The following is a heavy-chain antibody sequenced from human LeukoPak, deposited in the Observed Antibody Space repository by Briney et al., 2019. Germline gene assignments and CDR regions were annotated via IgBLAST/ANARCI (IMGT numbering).Heavy chain of an antibody. CDR1: GGSISSSNYY. V-gene: IGHV4-61*02. CDR2: IYTSEST. D-gene: IGHD3-22*01. CDR3: ARDRGYDSSGYYYVTYAFDI. Sequence: PSQTLSLTCSVSGGSISSSNYYWSWIRQPAGKGLEWIGRIYTSESTNYNPSLKSRVTISVDTSKNQFSLKLSSVTAADTAVYYCARDRGYDSSGYYYVTYAFDIWGQGTMVTVSS. J-gene: IGHJ3*02.